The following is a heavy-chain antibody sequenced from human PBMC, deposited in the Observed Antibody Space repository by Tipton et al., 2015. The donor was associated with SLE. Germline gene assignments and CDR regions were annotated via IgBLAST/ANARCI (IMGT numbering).Heavy chain of an antibody. CDR2: IRYDGSNK. D-gene: IGHD3-3*01. J-gene: IGHJ3*02. CDR3: ARDFAVLEWPRYAFDI. CDR1: GFTFSSYG. V-gene: IGHV3-30*02. Sequence: SLRLSCAASGFTFSSYGMHWVRQAPGKGLEWVAFIRYDGSNKYYADSVKGRFTISRDNSKNTLYLQMNSLRAEDTAVYYCARDFAVLEWPRYAFDIWGQGTMVTVSS.